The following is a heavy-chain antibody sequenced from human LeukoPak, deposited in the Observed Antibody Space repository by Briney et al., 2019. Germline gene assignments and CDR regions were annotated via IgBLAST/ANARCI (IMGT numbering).Heavy chain of an antibody. J-gene: IGHJ4*02. CDR3: AKDPRVYSSSWYSPD. D-gene: IGHD6-13*01. CDR2: IRHDGSTK. Sequence: GGSLRLSCAASGFTFSSYSMNWVRQAPGKGLEWVTFIRHDGSTKYYADSVKGRFTVSRDNSKNTLYLQMNSLRAEDTAVFYCAKDPRVYSSSWYSPDWGQGTLVTVSS. CDR1: GFTFSSYS. V-gene: IGHV3-30*02.